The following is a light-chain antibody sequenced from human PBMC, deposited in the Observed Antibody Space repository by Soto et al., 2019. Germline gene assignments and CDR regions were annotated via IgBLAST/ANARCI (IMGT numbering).Light chain of an antibody. Sequence: QSVLTQPRSVSGSPGQSVTISCTGTSSDVGGYNLASWYQQHPGKAPKLMIYDVSKRPSGVPDRFSGSKSGNTASLTISGLQAEDEVDYSCYTYAGSYTFYVFGTGTKVTVL. V-gene: IGLV2-11*01. CDR3: YTYAGSYTFYV. J-gene: IGLJ1*01. CDR1: SSDVGGYNL. CDR2: DVS.